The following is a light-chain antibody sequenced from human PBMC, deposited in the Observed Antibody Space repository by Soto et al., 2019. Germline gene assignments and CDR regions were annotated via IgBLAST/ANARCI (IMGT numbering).Light chain of an antibody. Sequence: DIQMTQSPSSLSASEGDRVTITCQASQDIRNFLNWFQQKPGKAPNLLIHDASDLDTGVPSRFSGSGSGTDFTLTISRLEPEDFAVYYCQQYGSSPRTFGQGTKVEIK. CDR2: DAS. CDR3: QQYGSSPRT. V-gene: IGKV1-33*01. CDR1: QDIRNF. J-gene: IGKJ1*01.